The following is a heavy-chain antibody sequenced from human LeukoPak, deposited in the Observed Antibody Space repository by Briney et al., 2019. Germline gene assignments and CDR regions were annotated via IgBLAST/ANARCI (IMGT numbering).Heavy chain of an antibody. CDR3: ARSLSMVVGATFLNY. CDR2: INHSGST. Sequence: SETLSLTCAVYGGSFSGYYWSWIRQPPGKGLEWIGEINHSGSTNYNPSLKSRVTISVDTSKNQFSLKLSSVTAADTAVYYCARSLSMVVGATFLNYWGQGTLVTVSS. D-gene: IGHD1-26*01. CDR1: GGSFSGYY. V-gene: IGHV4-34*01. J-gene: IGHJ4*02.